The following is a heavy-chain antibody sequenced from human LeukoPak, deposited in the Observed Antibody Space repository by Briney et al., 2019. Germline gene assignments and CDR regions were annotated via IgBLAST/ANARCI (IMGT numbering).Heavy chain of an antibody. J-gene: IGHJ4*02. CDR3: ARVLVQLGHYYFDY. Sequence: QSGGSLRLSCAASGFTVSSNYMSWVRQAPGKGLEWVSVIYSGGSTYYADSVKGRFTISRDNSKNTLYLQMNSLRAEDTAVYYCARVLVQLGHYYFDYWGQGTLVTVSS. D-gene: IGHD2-2*01. CDR1: GFTVSSNY. V-gene: IGHV3-66*01. CDR2: IYSGGST.